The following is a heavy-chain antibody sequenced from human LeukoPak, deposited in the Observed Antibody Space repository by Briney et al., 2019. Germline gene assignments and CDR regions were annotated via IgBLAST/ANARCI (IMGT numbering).Heavy chain of an antibody. V-gene: IGHV4-39*01. D-gene: IGHD5-24*01. CDR2: IYYSGST. CDR1: GGSISSRSYY. J-gene: IGHJ4*02. CDR3: ARSRGWLQSHPLGY. Sequence: RASETLSLTCTVSGGSISSRSYYWGWIRQPPGKGLEWTGSIYYSGSTYYNPSLQSRVTISVDTSKNQFSLKLSSVTAADTAVYYRARSRGWLQSHPLGYWGQGTLVTVSS.